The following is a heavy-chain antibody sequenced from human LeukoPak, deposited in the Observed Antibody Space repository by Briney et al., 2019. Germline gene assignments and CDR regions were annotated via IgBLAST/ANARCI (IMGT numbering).Heavy chain of an antibody. V-gene: IGHV1-46*01. CDR3: ARGQGGANGDGYFDY. J-gene: IGHJ4*02. Sequence: ASVKVSCKASGYTFTSYYMHWVRQAPGQGLEWMGLINPSGGSTSYAQKFQGRVTMTRDTSTSTVYMELSSLRSEDTAVYYCARGQGGANGDGYFDYWGQGTLVTVSS. CDR1: GYTFTSYY. D-gene: IGHD2-21*02. CDR2: INPSGGST.